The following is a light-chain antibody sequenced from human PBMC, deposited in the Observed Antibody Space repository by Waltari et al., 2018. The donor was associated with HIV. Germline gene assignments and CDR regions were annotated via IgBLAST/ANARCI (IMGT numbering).Light chain of an antibody. J-gene: IGKJ4*01. CDR1: QSVGSY. CDR3: QQRSNSPPSI. V-gene: IGKV3-11*01. CDR2: DAI. Sequence: EIVLTQSPATLSLSPGETATLSCRASQSVGSYLAWYQQKPGRAPRLLIYDAINRATGIPARFSGSGSGTDFTLTISSLEPEDFAVYYCQQRSNSPPSIFGGGTKVEI.